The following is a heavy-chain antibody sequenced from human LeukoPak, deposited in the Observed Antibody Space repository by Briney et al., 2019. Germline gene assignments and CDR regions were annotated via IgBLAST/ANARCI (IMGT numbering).Heavy chain of an antibody. D-gene: IGHD4-17*01. CDR1: GYTFTAYF. Sequence: ASVKVSCKASGYTFTAYFVHWVRQAPGQGLEWMGFINPNTGGTNYAQKFQGRVTMTRDTSISTAYMELSRLKSDDTAVYYCARAPRGLRPDYWGQGTLVTVSS. V-gene: IGHV1-2*02. CDR3: ARAPRGLRPDY. J-gene: IGHJ4*02. CDR2: INPNTGGT.